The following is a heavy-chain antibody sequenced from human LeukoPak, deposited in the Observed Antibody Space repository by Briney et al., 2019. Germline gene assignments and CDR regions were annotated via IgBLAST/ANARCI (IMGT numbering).Heavy chain of an antibody. CDR1: GYTFTSYG. CDR3: ARDVSAGGTNWFDP. V-gene: IGHV1-18*01. J-gene: IGHJ5*02. Sequence: ASVKVSCKASGYTFTSYGISWVRQAPGQGLEWMGWISGYNGNTNYAQKLQGRVTLTTDTSTSTAYVELRSLRSDDTAVYYCARDVSAGGTNWFDPWGQGTLVTVSS. D-gene: IGHD3-16*01. CDR2: ISGYNGNT.